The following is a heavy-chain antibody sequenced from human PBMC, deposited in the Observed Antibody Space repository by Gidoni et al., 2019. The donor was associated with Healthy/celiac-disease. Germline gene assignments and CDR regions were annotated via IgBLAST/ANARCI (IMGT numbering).Heavy chain of an antibody. D-gene: IGHD3-3*01. CDR1: GGSFSGYY. V-gene: IGHV4-34*01. J-gene: IGHJ4*02. Sequence: QVQLQQWGAGLLKPSETLSLTCAVYGGSFSGYYWSWIRQPPGKGLEWIGEINHSGSTNYNPSLKSRVTISVDTSKNQFSLKLSSVTAADTAVYYCARGPRGQRGTILYWGQGTLVTVSS. CDR3: ARGPRGQRGTILY. CDR2: INHSGST.